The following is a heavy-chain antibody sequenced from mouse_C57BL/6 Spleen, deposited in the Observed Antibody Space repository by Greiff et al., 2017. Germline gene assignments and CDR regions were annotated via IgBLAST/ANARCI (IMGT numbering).Heavy chain of an antibody. V-gene: IGHV1-53*01. Sequence: QVQLQQPGTELVKPGASVKLSCTASGYTFTSYCMHWVKQRPGQGLEWIGNINPSNGGTNYNEKFKSKATLAVDKSSSTAYMQLSSLTSEDSAVDYCARSGYSNPAWFAYWGEGTLVTGAA. J-gene: IGHJ3*01. CDR3: ARSGYSNPAWFAY. CDR2: INPSNGGT. CDR1: GYTFTSYC. D-gene: IGHD2-5*01.